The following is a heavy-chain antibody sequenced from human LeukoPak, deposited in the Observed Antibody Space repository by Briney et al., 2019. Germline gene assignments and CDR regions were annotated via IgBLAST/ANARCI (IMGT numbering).Heavy chain of an antibody. Sequence: SETLSLTCTVSGGSISSYYWSWIRQPPGKGLEWIGYIYYSGSTNYNPSLKSRVTISVDTSKNQFSLKLSSVTAADTAVYYCARTHSSGYLDYWGQGTLVAVSS. CDR1: GGSISSYY. D-gene: IGHD3-22*01. CDR2: IYYSGST. V-gene: IGHV4-59*12. CDR3: ARTHSSGYLDY. J-gene: IGHJ4*02.